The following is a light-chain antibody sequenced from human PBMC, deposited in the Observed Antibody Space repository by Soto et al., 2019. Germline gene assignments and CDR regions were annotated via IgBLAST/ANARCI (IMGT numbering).Light chain of an antibody. V-gene: IGKV1-8*01. CDR1: QGISSY. Sequence: AIRMTQSPSSFSASTGDRVSITCRASQGISSYLAWYQQKPGKAPKLLIYAASTLQSGVPSRFSGSGSGAEFTLTINSLQSEDFAVYYCQPYNNWPLTFGGGTKVDIK. J-gene: IGKJ4*01. CDR2: AAS. CDR3: QPYNNWPLT.